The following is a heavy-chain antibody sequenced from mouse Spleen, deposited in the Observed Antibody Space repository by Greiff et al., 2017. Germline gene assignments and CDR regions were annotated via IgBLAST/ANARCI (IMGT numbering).Heavy chain of an antibody. CDR1: GFTFSSYT. CDR3: ARKLGNYFDY. CDR2: ISSGGGNT. Sequence: EVQVVESGGGLVKPGGSLKLSCAASGFTFSSYTMSWVRQTPAKRLEWVATISSGGGNTYYPDSVKGRFTISRDNARNTLYLQMSSLRSEDTAMYYCARKLGNYFDYWGQGTTLTVSS. J-gene: IGHJ2*01. D-gene: IGHD4-1*01. V-gene: IGHV5-9*04.